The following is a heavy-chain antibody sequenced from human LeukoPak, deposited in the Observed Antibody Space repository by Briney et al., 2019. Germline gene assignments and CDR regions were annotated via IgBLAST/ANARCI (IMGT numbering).Heavy chain of an antibody. Sequence: SVKVSCKASGGTFSSYAISWVRQAPGQGLEWMGRIIPILGIANYAQKFQGRVTITADKSTSTAYMELSSLRSEDTAVYYCARASNYYDSSGYSWGQGTLVTVSS. J-gene: IGHJ4*02. CDR2: IIPILGIA. CDR3: ARASNYYDSSGYS. D-gene: IGHD3-22*01. V-gene: IGHV1-69*04. CDR1: GGTFSSYA.